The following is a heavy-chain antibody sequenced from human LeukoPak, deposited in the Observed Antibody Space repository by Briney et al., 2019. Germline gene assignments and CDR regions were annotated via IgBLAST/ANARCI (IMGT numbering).Heavy chain of an antibody. CDR2: ISGSGGST. V-gene: IGHV3-23*01. CDR3: AKSGGERQIPTYFDI. CDR1: GFTFRSYA. D-gene: IGHD3-10*01. J-gene: IGHJ4*02. Sequence: PGGSLRLSCAASGFTFRSYAMNWVRQAPGKGLEWVSAISGSGGSTYYADSVKGRFTISRDNSKNTLYLQMKSLRAENTAVYYCAKSGGERQIPTYFDIWGQGTMVTVSS.